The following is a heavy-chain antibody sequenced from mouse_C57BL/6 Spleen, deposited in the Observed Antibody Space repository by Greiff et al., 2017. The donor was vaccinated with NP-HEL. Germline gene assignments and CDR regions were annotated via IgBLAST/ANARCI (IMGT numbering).Heavy chain of an antibody. D-gene: IGHD4-1*01. CDR2: ISSGSSTI. Sequence: EVKVVESGGGLVKPGGSLKLSCAASGFTFSDYGMHWVRQAPEKGLEWVAYISSGSSTIDYADTVKGRFTISSDNAKNTLYLHMTSLRSEDTAMYYCARNWDEDAMDYWGQGTSVTVSS. V-gene: IGHV5-17*01. J-gene: IGHJ4*01. CDR3: ARNWDEDAMDY. CDR1: GFTFSDYG.